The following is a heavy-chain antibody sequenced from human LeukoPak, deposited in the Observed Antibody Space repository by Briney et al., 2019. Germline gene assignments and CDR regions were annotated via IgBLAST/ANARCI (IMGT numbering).Heavy chain of an antibody. CDR3: AKDGLWFGDLTYFDY. D-gene: IGHD3-10*01. V-gene: IGHV3-30*18. CDR1: GFTFSSFG. J-gene: IGHJ4*02. CDR2: ISHDGSYE. Sequence: GGSLRLSCAGSGFTFSSFGMHWVRQAPGRGLEWVAVISHDGSYEYYADSMKGRFTISRDTSKNTLYLQMNSLRAEDTAVYYCAKDGLWFGDLTYFDYWGQGVLVTVSS.